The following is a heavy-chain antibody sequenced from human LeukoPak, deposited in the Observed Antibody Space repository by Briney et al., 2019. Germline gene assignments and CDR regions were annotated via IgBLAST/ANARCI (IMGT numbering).Heavy chain of an antibody. CDR2: ISWNSGSI. J-gene: IGHJ4*02. CDR3: ARTKQWELPYYFDY. Sequence: PPGGSLRLSCAASGFTFDDYAMHWVRQAPGKGLEWVSGISWNSGSIGYADSVKGRFTISRDNAKNSLYLQMNSLRAEDTALYYCARTKQWELPYYFDYWGQGTLVTVSS. CDR1: GFTFDDYA. V-gene: IGHV3-9*01. D-gene: IGHD1-26*01.